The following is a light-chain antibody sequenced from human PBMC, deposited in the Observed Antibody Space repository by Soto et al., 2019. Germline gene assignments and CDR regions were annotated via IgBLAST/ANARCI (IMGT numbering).Light chain of an antibody. J-gene: IGKJ3*01. CDR2: VAS. CDR1: QSVSSSY. CDR3: QQYGSSSIT. Sequence: EIVLTQSPGTLSLSPGERATLSCRASQSVSSSYLAWYQQKPGQAPRLLIYVASSRATGIPDRFSGSGSGTDFTLTISRLEPEDFAVYYCQQYGSSSITFGPGTKVDIK. V-gene: IGKV3-20*01.